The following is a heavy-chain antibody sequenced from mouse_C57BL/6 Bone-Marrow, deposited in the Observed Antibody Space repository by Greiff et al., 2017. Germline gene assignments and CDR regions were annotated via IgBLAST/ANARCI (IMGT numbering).Heavy chain of an antibody. D-gene: IGHD2-4*01. V-gene: IGHV5-4*03. CDR3: ARGDYDYDGGFDY. J-gene: IGHJ2*01. CDR1: GFTFSSYA. Sequence: EVMLVESGGGLVKPGGSLKLSCAASGFTFSSYAMSWVRQTPEQRLEWVATISDGGSYTYYPDNVKGRFPISRDNAKNNLDLHMSHLKSEDTAMYYCARGDYDYDGGFDYWGQGTTLTDSS. CDR2: ISDGGSYT.